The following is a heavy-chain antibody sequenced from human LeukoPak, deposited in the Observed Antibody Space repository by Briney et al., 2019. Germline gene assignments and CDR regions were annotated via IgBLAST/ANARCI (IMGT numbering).Heavy chain of an antibody. J-gene: IGHJ4*02. CDR2: ISGSGGST. D-gene: IGHD2-2*01. Sequence: GGPLRLSCAASGFTFSSYAMSWVRQAPGKGLEWVSAISGSGGSTYYADSVKGRFTISRDNSKNTLYLQMNSLRAEDTAVYYCAKPAEEYCSSTSCYAADYWGQGTLVTVSS. CDR1: GFTFSSYA. CDR3: AKPAEEYCSSTSCYAADY. V-gene: IGHV3-23*01.